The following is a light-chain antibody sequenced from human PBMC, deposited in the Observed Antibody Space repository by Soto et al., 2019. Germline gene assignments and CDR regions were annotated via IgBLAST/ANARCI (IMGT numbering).Light chain of an antibody. CDR1: SFNIGTGYD. J-gene: IGLJ2*01. CDR2: GNT. CDR3: QSYDSSLSVHVV. V-gene: IGLV1-40*03. Sequence: QAVVTQPPSVSGAPGQRVTISCTGSSFNIGTGYDVHWYQQLPGTAPKLLIFGNTNRPSGVPDRFSGSKSGASASLAITGLQAEDEADYYCQSYDSSLSVHVVFGGGTKLTVL.